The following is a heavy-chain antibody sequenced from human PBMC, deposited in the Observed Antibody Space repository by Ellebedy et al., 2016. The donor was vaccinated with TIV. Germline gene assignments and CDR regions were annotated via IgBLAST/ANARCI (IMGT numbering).Heavy chain of an antibody. Sequence: GGSLRLSCAASGFSFSTYEMHWVRQATGAGLEWVSAIGTAGNTFYADSVKGRFTISRENANNSLYLQMNNLRAGDTAVYYCVREGNYGTNMDPFDVWGQGTTVTVSS. D-gene: IGHD4/OR15-4a*01. CDR1: GFSFSTYE. CDR2: IGTAGNT. CDR3: VREGNYGTNMDPFDV. V-gene: IGHV3-13*01. J-gene: IGHJ3*01.